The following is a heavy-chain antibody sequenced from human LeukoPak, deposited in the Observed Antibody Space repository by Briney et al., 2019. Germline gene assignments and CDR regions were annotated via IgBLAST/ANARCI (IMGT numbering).Heavy chain of an antibody. J-gene: IGHJ3*02. CDR2: IYSGGST. CDR3: ARECSGGSCYSDAFDI. D-gene: IGHD2-15*01. V-gene: IGHV3-66*01. Sequence: GGSLRLSCAASGFTFSSYSMTWVRQAPGKGLEWVSVIYSGGSTYYADSVKGRFTISRDNSKNTLYLQMNSLRAEDTAVYYCARECSGGSCYSDAFDIWGQGTMVTVSS. CDR1: GFTFSSYS.